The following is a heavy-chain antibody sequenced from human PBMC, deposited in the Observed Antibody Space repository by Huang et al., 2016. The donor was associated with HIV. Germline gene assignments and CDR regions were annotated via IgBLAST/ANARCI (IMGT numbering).Heavy chain of an antibody. CDR1: GLTFSSYA. J-gene: IGHJ4*02. D-gene: IGHD3-3*01. V-gene: IGHV3-23*01. Sequence: EVLLLASGGGLLQPGGSLRLSCVASGLTFSSYAMSWVRQAPGEGVEWVSGITNSSNNSYYAHSVKGRFAVARDDSTNTLYPQRNSLRAEDTAVYYCAKDADTSGYDVLGPFGSWGQGTLVTVSS. CDR3: AKDADTSGYDVLGPFGS. CDR2: ITNSSNNS.